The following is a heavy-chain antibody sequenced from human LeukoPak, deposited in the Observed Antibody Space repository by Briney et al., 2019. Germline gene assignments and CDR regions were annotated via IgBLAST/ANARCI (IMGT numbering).Heavy chain of an antibody. CDR2: IYSDGST. Sequence: PGGSLRLSCAVSGFTVSSNYMTWVRQAPGKGLEWVSVIYSDGSTYYADSVKGRFTISRDNSKNTLYLQMNSLRAEDTAVYYCARTPPGGWYGSLDYWGQGTLVTVSS. J-gene: IGHJ4*02. CDR3: ARTPPGGWYGSLDY. V-gene: IGHV3-53*01. CDR1: GFTVSSNY. D-gene: IGHD6-19*01.